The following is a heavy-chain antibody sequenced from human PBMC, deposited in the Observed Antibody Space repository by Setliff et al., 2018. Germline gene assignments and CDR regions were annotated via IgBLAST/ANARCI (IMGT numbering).Heavy chain of an antibody. Sequence: GGSLRLSCSASGFTFGIYWMSWVRQAPGKGLEWVANIKGGDSERYYVDSVKGRFTVSRDNAKNTLFLQMDSLRVDDTAVYYCGRAGKPYAIDVWGQGTLVTVSS. CDR3: GRAGKPYAIDV. J-gene: IGHJ3*01. V-gene: IGHV3-7*04. CDR1: GFTFGIYW. CDR2: IKGGDSER.